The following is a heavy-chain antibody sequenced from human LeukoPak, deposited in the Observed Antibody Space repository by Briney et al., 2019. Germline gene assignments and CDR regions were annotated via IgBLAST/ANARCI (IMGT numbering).Heavy chain of an antibody. J-gene: IGHJ4*02. D-gene: IGHD4-17*01. V-gene: IGHV1-18*01. Sequence: ASVKVSCKASGGTFSSYAISWVRQAPGQGLEWMGWINPYNGNTDYARKLQGRVTMTTDASTSTAYMELTSLRSDDTALYYCARPATTVTSPFDYWGQGTLVTVSS. CDR2: INPYNGNT. CDR1: GGTFSSYA. CDR3: ARPATTVTSPFDY.